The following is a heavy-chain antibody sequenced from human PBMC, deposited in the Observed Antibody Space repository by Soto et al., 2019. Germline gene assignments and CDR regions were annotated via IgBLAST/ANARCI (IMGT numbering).Heavy chain of an antibody. J-gene: IGHJ6*02. CDR1: GASVTTYY. CDR3: ARDGVGPHGMDV. CDR2: IYSSGNT. D-gene: IGHD3-3*01. Sequence: SETLSLTCTVSGASVTTYYWSWIRHPAGKGLDWIGRIYSSGNTDYNPSLKSRVTLSLDTSQNQVSLKLNSVTAADTGIYYCARDGVGPHGMDVWGLGTTVTVSS. V-gene: IGHV4-4*07.